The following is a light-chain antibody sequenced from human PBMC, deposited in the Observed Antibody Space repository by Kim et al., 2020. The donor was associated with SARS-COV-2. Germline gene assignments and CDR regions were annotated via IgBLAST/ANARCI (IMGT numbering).Light chain of an antibody. CDR3: QQYYDTPLT. Sequence: DIVMTQSPVSLAVSLGERATLNCRASQSVLFSSNNKNYLAWYQQKPGQPPKLLIYWASTRESGVPDRFSGSGSGTDFTLTISSLQAEDVAVYYCQQYYDTPLTFGGGTKVDIK. J-gene: IGKJ4*01. CDR2: WAS. V-gene: IGKV4-1*01. CDR1: QSVLFSSNNKNY.